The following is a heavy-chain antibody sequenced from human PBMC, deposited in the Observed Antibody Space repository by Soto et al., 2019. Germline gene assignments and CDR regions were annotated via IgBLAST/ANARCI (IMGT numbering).Heavy chain of an antibody. D-gene: IGHD3-16*02. CDR3: ETTRYRKGSISAYRHYDGMDV. J-gene: IGHJ6*02. CDR1: GGTFSKYS. Sequence: QVRLVQSGAEVKKPGSSVKVSCKVSGGTFSKYSLSWVRQTPGQGLEWMGGITPFVDTSNYAQRFLGRVTMTADKSKKTPSWEVRGRKSGHTALYFWETTRYRKGSISAYRHYDGMDVWGQGTTVTVSS. V-gene: IGHV1-69*06. CDR2: ITPFVDTS.